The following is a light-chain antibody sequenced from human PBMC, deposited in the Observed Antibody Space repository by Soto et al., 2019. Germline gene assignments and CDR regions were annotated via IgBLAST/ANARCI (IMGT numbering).Light chain of an antibody. Sequence: QSALTQPASVSGSPGQSITISCTGTSSDVGDYNFVSWYQQHPGKAPKLMIYEVSHRPSGVSNRFSGSKSGNTASLTISGLQAEDEADYYCSSYTSSNTVIFGGGTKLTVL. V-gene: IGLV2-14*01. CDR1: SSDVGDYNF. CDR3: SSYTSSNTVI. CDR2: EVS. J-gene: IGLJ2*01.